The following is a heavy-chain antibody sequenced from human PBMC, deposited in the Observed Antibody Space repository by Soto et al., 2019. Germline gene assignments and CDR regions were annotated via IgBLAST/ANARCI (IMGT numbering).Heavy chain of an antibody. J-gene: IGHJ5*02. Sequence: GGSLRLSCAASGFTFSSYSMNWVRQAPGKGLEWVSSISSSSSYIYYADSVKGRFTISRDNAKNSLYLQMNSLRAEDTAVYYCARDTGVDHWLSTDGAGVWFDPWGQGTLVTVSS. CDR2: ISSSSSYI. D-gene: IGHD3-9*01. CDR1: GFTFSSYS. V-gene: IGHV3-21*01. CDR3: ARDTGVDHWLSTDGAGVWFDP.